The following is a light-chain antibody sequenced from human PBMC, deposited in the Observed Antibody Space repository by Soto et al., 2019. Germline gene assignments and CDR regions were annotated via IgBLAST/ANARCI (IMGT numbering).Light chain of an antibody. J-gene: IGLJ2*01. CDR3: SSYTSSSTVV. Sequence: QSALTQPASVSGSPGQSITISCTGTSSDVGGYNYVSWYQQHPGKAPKLMIYDVSNRPSGVSNRFSGSKSCNTASLTISGXXXXXXXDYYCSSYTSSSTVVFGGGTKLTV. CDR2: DVS. V-gene: IGLV2-14*01. CDR1: SSDVGGYNY.